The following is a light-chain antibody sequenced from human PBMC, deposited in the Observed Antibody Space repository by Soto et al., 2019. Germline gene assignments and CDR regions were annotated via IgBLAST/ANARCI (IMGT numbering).Light chain of an antibody. CDR1: QSVGSK. V-gene: IGKV3-15*01. CDR2: AAS. J-gene: IGKJ2*01. Sequence: EVVMTQSPASLSLSPGERATLSCRSSQSVGSKVAWYQQKTGQAPRLLIYAASSRATGVPARFSGGGSGTEFTLSISSLQSEDSAVYFCQQYDAPVTFGQGTKLDIK. CDR3: QQYDAPVT.